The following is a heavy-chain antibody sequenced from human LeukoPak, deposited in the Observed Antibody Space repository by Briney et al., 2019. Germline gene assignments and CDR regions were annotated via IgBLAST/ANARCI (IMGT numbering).Heavy chain of an antibody. CDR1: GFTLSTYT. CDR2: IGSSGATT. V-gene: IGHV3-64D*08. D-gene: IGHD1-26*01. J-gene: IGHJ3*02. Sequence: GGSMTLSCSPSGFTLSTYTMHWVRQPPGKGLEYVSSIGSSGATTYYADSVKGRFTISRDNSKNTLYLRMSSLRAEDTAVYCCVKDRSGSYAFDIWGQGTMVTVSS. CDR3: VKDRSGSYAFDI.